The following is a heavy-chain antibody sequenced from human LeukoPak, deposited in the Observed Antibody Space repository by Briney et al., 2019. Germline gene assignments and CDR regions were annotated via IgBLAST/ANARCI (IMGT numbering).Heavy chain of an antibody. D-gene: IGHD1-14*01. J-gene: IGHJ5*02. V-gene: IGHV3-33*01. CDR2: IWYDGSNK. CDR1: GFTFNNYA. CDR3: ARDKGNHPYNWFDP. Sequence: PGRSLRLSCAASGFTFNNYAMHWVRQAPGKRLEWVTTIWYDGSNKYYGDSVKGRFTISRDNSKSTLYLQMNSLRAEDTAVYYCARDKGNHPYNWFDPWGQGTLVTVSS.